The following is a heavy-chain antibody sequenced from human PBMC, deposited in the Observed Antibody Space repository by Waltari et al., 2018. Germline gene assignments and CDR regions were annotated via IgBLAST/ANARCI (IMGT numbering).Heavy chain of an antibody. D-gene: IGHD3-22*01. V-gene: IGHV3-23*01. CDR1: GFTFRSYA. Sequence: EVQVLESGGGLVQPGGSLRLSCAASGFTFRSYAMSWVRQAPGKGLEWVSSISGSGGSTYYADSVKGRFTISRDNSKNTLWLQMNSLRAEDTAVYYCAPREGSGYKFDYWGQGTLVTVSS. J-gene: IGHJ4*02. CDR3: APREGSGYKFDY. CDR2: ISGSGGST.